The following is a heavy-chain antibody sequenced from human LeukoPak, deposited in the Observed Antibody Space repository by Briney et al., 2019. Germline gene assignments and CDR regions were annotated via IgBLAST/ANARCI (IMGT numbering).Heavy chain of an antibody. CDR3: AKKDDYVWGSYRSEYFQH. CDR2: ISGSGGST. D-gene: IGHD3-16*02. Sequence: GGSLRLSCAAPGFTFSTYAMSWVRQAPGKGLEWVSDISGSGGSTYYAGSVRGRFTISRDNSRNTLYLQMNSLRAEDTAVYYCAKKDDYVWGSYRSEYFQHWGQGTLVTVSS. V-gene: IGHV3-23*01. CDR1: GFTFSTYA. J-gene: IGHJ1*01.